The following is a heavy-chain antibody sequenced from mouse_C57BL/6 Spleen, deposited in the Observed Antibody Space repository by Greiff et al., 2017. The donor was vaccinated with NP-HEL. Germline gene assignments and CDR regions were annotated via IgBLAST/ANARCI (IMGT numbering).Heavy chain of an antibody. CDR2: IYPRDGST. CDR3: ARSIYYDYHYYAMDY. CDR1: GYTFTDHT. J-gene: IGHJ4*01. D-gene: IGHD2-4*01. Sequence: VKVVESDAELVKPGASVKISCKVSGYTFTDHTIHWMKQRPEQGLEWIGYIYPRDGSTKYNEKFKGKATLTADKSSSTAYMQLNSLTSEDSAVYFCARSIYYDYHYYAMDYWGQGTSVTVSS. V-gene: IGHV1-78*01.